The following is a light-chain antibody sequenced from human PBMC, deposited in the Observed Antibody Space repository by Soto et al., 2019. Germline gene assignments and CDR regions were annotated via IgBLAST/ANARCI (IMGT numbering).Light chain of an antibody. V-gene: IGLV4-60*02. Sequence: QLVLTQSSSASASLGSSVKLTCTRSSGHSSYIIAWHQQQPGKAPRYLMKLEGSGSYNKGSGVPDRFSGSSSGADRYLTISNLQVEDEYNYYCETWDSNTRVFGGGTKLTVL. CDR2: LEGSGSY. CDR1: SGHSSYI. J-gene: IGLJ2*01. CDR3: ETWDSNTRV.